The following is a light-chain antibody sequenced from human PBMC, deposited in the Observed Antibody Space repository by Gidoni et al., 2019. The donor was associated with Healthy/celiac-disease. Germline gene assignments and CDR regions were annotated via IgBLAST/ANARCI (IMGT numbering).Light chain of an antibody. CDR2: GAS. Sequence: EMAMTQSPATLSVSAGDSATLSCRDSLSVSSNLAWYQQKPAQAPRLLIYGASTRATGTPARFSGSGSGTEFTLTISSLQSEDFAVYYCQQYNNWPMCSFGQGTKLEIK. CDR3: QQYNNWPMCS. CDR1: LSVSSN. V-gene: IGKV3-15*01. J-gene: IGKJ2*04.